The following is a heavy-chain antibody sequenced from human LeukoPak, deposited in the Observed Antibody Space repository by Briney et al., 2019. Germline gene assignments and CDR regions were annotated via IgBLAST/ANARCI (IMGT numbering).Heavy chain of an antibody. CDR1: GYTLTELS. CDR3: ATPPGDWGSDYYFDY. Sequence: ASGKVSCKVSGYTLTELSMHWVRQAPGKGLEWMGGFDPEDGETIYAQKFQGRVTMTEDTSTDTAYMELSSLRSEDTAVYYCATPPGDWGSDYYFDYWGQGTLVTVSS. V-gene: IGHV1-24*01. J-gene: IGHJ4*02. D-gene: IGHD7-27*01. CDR2: FDPEDGET.